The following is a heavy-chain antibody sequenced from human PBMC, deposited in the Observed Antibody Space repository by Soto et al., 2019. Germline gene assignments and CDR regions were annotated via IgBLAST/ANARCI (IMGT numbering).Heavy chain of an antibody. CDR2: ITSSGGST. CDR1: GFTFRNYY. CDR3: ARAKSTTYVNYLDI. Sequence: GGSLRLSCAASGFTFRNYYMTWMRQTPGKGLEWISTITSSGGSTYYAASVKGRVTISRDNANNSLYLQMTGLRAEDTALYYCARAKSTTYVNYLDIWGQGTLVTVSS. V-gene: IGHV3-11*01. J-gene: IGHJ5*02. D-gene: IGHD3-16*01.